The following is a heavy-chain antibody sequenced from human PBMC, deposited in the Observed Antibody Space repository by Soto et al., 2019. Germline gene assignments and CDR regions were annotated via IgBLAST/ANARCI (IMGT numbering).Heavy chain of an antibody. CDR2: ISWDGGST. D-gene: IGHD5-12*01. CDR3: AKERRGYSGSKRYYGMDV. J-gene: IGHJ6*02. V-gene: IGHV3-43D*04. Sequence: GGSLRLSCAASGFTFDDYAMHWVRQAPGKGLEWVSPISWDGGSTYYADSVKGRFTISRDNSKNSLYLQMNSLRAEDTALYYCAKERRGYSGSKRYYGMDVWGQGTTVTVSS. CDR1: GFTFDDYA.